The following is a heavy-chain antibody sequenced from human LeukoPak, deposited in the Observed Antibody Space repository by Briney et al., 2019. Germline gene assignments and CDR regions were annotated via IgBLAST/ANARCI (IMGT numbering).Heavy chain of an antibody. Sequence: GGSLRLSCAASGFTFSTYAMHWVRQAPGKGLEWVAVISYDGSNIYYADSVKGRFTISRDNSKNTLYLQMNSLRAEDTAVYYCAKSGGVTTTLGYWGQGTLVTVSS. CDR1: GFTFSTYA. CDR2: ISYDGSNI. D-gene: IGHD4-17*01. CDR3: AKSGGVTTTLGY. V-gene: IGHV3-30*18. J-gene: IGHJ4*02.